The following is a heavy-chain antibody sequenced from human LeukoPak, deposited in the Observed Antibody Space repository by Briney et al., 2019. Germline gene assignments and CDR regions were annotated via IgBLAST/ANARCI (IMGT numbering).Heavy chain of an antibody. CDR2: ISASGADT. J-gene: IGHJ4*02. CDR3: ARRQVGYTFGSPDC. D-gene: IGHD3-16*01. Sequence: GGSLRLSCVASGFTFDSHAMGWVRQAPGKGLEWVSGISASGADTYYADSVKGRFTISRDNSKNMLYLQMNSLRADDTAAYYCARRQVGYTFGSPDCWGQGTLVTVSS. V-gene: IGHV3-23*01. CDR1: GFTFDSHA.